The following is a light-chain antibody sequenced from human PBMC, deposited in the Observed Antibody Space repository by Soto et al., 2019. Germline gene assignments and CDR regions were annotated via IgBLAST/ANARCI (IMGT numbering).Light chain of an antibody. Sequence: QSVLSQPPSGSAGPGQKVTISCSGSSSNIGSDFVYWYQQLPGTAPQLLIYENNKRPSGIPDRFSGSKSATSATLGITGLQTGDEADYYCAAWDTSLSGGVFGGGTKLTVL. CDR2: ENN. CDR3: AAWDTSLSGGV. J-gene: IGLJ3*02. V-gene: IGLV1-51*02. CDR1: SSNIGSDF.